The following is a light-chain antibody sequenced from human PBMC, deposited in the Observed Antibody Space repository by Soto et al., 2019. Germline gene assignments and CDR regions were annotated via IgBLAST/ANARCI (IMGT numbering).Light chain of an antibody. V-gene: IGKV3-20*01. CDR1: QSVSSTY. J-gene: IGKJ1*01. CDR2: GAS. CDR3: QRYGSSPWT. Sequence: EIVMSQSPGTLSLSPGERATLSCRASQSVSSTYLAWYPQKPGQAPRLLIYGASSRATGIPDRVSGSGSGPDFTLISSRLAPEYFSVYYCQRYGSSPWTFGQGTMVEIK.